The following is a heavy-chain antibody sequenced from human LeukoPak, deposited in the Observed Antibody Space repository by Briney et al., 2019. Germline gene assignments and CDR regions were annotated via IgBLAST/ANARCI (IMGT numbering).Heavy chain of an antibody. CDR1: GYTFTSYY. J-gene: IGHJ4*02. Sequence: ASVKVSFKPSGYTFTSYYMHWVRQAPGQGLEWMGIINPSGGSTSYAQKFQGRVTMTRDTSTSTVYMELSSLRSEDTAVYYCARGVVPATAITSFDYWGQGTLVTVSS. V-gene: IGHV1-46*01. CDR2: INPSGGST. CDR3: ARGVVPATAITSFDY. D-gene: IGHD2-2*01.